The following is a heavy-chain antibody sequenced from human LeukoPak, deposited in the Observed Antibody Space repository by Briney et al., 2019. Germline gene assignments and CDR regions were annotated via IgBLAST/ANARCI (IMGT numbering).Heavy chain of an antibody. Sequence: PSETLSLTCTVSGGSFSSSTYYWGWIRQPPGKGLEWIGSISYRGSTYYNPSLKSRVIISRDTSKNQFSLKLNSVTAADTAVYYCARDHGGNDDYYFDYWGQGTLVTVSS. V-gene: IGHV4-39*07. J-gene: IGHJ4*02. CDR3: ARDHGGNDDYYFDY. CDR1: GGSFSSSTYY. CDR2: ISYRGST. D-gene: IGHD4-23*01.